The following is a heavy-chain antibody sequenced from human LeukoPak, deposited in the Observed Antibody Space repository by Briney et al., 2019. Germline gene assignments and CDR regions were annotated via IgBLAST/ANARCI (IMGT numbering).Heavy chain of an antibody. Sequence: SETLSLICTVSGGSINSYYWSWIRQPPGKGLEWIGYIYYSGSTNYNPSLKSRVTISVDTSKNQFSLKLSSVTAADTAVYYCARDRVATGFFEYWGQGTLVTVSS. D-gene: IGHD5-12*01. V-gene: IGHV4-59*01. CDR2: IYYSGST. J-gene: IGHJ4*02. CDR3: ARDRVATGFFEY. CDR1: GGSINSYY.